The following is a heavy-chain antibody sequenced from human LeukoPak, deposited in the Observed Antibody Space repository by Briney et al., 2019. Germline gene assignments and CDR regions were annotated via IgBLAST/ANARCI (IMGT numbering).Heavy chain of an antibody. Sequence: QSGGSLRLSCAASGFTFSSYAMHWVRRAPGKGLEWVAVISYDGSNKYYADSVKGRFTISRDNSKNTLYLQMNSLRAEDTAVYYCASDWGYCSSTSCYGVDYWGQGTLVTVSS. CDR2: ISYDGSNK. V-gene: IGHV3-30-3*01. D-gene: IGHD2-2*01. J-gene: IGHJ4*02. CDR1: GFTFSSYA. CDR3: ASDWGYCSSTSCYGVDY.